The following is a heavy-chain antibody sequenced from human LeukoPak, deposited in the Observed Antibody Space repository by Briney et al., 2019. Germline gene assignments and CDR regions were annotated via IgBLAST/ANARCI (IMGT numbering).Heavy chain of an antibody. D-gene: IGHD3-10*01. V-gene: IGHV3-9*01. CDR3: AKSGGIGKKYYFDY. CDR1: GFIFDDYA. Sequence: GRSLRLSCAASGFIFDDYAMHWVRQAPGKGLEWVSGISWNSGNMGYADSVKGRFTISRDNSKNTLYLQMNSLRAEDTAVYYCAKSGGIGKKYYFDYWGQGTLVTVSS. CDR2: ISWNSGNM. J-gene: IGHJ4*02.